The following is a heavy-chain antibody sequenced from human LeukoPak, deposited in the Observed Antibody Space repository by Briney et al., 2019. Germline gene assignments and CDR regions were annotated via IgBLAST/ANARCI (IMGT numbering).Heavy chain of an antibody. D-gene: IGHD3-3*01. Sequence: SETLSLTCTVSGGSISSGSYYWSWIRQPAGKGLEWIGSIYYSGSTHYNPSLKSRVTISVDTSKNQFSLKLSSVTAADTAVYYRARHWSLRFLEWFWFDPWGQGTLVTVSS. V-gene: IGHV4-39*01. CDR1: GGSISSGSYY. CDR3: ARHWSLRFLEWFWFDP. J-gene: IGHJ5*02. CDR2: IYYSGST.